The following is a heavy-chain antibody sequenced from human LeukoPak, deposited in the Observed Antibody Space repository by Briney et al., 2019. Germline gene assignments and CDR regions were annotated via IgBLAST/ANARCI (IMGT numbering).Heavy chain of an antibody. J-gene: IGHJ4*02. V-gene: IGHV4-34*01. CDR1: GGSFSGYY. CDR2: INHSGST. CDR3: AGIPKRGYGYDGGGGYYYFDY. D-gene: IGHD5-18*01. Sequence: PSETLSLTCAVYGGSFSGYYWSWIRQPPGKGLEWIGEINHSGSTNYNPSLKSRVTISVDTSKNQFPLKLSFVTAADTAVYYFAGIPKRGYGYDGGGGYYYFDYWGQGTLVTVSS.